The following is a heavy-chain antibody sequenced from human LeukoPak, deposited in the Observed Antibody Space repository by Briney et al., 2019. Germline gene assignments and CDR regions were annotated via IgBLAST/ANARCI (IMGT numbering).Heavy chain of an antibody. CDR1: GFTFSSYS. J-gene: IGHJ4*02. CDR3: VRDPFDY. Sequence: GGSLRLSCAASGFTFSSYSMHWVRQAPGKGLEWVSVIYSGGFTNYADSVRGRFTISRDNSKNMVFLQMNSLRAEDTAVYYCVRDPFDYWGQGTLV. CDR2: IYSGGFT. V-gene: IGHV3-53*01.